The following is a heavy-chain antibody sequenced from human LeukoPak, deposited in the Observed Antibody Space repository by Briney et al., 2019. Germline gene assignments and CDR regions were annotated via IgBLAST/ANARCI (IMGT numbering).Heavy chain of an antibody. CDR1: GGSISSGGYY. D-gene: IGHD5-12*01. J-gene: IGHJ4*02. CDR3: ASLDGRKYSGYDLTFFDY. CDR2: IYHSGST. Sequence: SETLSLTCTVSGGSISSGGYYWSWIRQHPGKGLEWIGYIYHSGSTYYNPSLKSRVTISVDTSKNQFSLKLSSVTAADTAVYYCASLDGRKYSGYDLTFFDYWGQGTLVTVSS. V-gene: IGHV4-31*03.